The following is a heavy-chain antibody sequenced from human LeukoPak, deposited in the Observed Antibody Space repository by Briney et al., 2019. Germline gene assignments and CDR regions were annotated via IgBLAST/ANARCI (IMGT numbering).Heavy chain of an antibody. CDR1: GYTFIIHG. CDR2: ISPYSGNT. Sequence: ASVKVSCKATGYTFIIHGISWVRQAPGQGLEWMGWISPYSGNTNYAQNLQGRVTMTTGTSTSTAYMELRSLRSDDTAVYYCGRDSTSMIPSAPGIWGQGTKVTVSS. V-gene: IGHV1-18*01. D-gene: IGHD3-22*01. J-gene: IGHJ3*02. CDR3: GRDSTSMIPSAPGI.